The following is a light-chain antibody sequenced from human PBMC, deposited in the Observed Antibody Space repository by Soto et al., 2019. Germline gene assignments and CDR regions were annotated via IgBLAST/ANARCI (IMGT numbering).Light chain of an antibody. CDR3: CAYAGSHNYV. CDR2: EVD. Sequence: LTPPSSVSGSPGPAITLSCTGTSRGVGTYILVSWYQQHPGNAPQLMIYEVDKRPSGVSDRFSGSKSGNTASLTISGLQAEDEADYYCCAYAGSHNYVFGNGTKVTVL. CDR1: SRGVGTYIL. J-gene: IGLJ1*01. V-gene: IGLV2-23*02.